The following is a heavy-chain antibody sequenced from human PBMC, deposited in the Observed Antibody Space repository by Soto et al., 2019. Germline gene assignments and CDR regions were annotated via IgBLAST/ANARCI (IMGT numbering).Heavy chain of an antibody. V-gene: IGHV3-30-3*01. J-gene: IGHJ4*02. Sequence: SLRLSFAASGITFSSYALHWVRQAPGKGLEWVAVISYDGSNKFYVDSVKGRFTISRDNSKNTLYLQMNSPRTDDTAVYYCAHLAGLSNTDDYWGQGTLVTVSS. CDR3: AHLAGLSNTDDY. CDR2: ISYDGSNK. D-gene: IGHD5-18*01. CDR1: GITFSSYA.